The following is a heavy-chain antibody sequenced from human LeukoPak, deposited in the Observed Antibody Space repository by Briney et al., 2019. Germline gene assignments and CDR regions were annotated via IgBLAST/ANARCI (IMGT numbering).Heavy chain of an antibody. D-gene: IGHD5-12*01. CDR1: GASISNGAYY. J-gene: IGHJ4*02. V-gene: IGHV4-61*02. CDR2: FFPSGST. Sequence: SETLSLTCTVSGASISNGAYYWTWIRQPAGKGLEWIGRFFPSGSTNYNPSLKSRVTISVDTPKSQFSLKLSSVTAADTAVYYCARDSAVATGSFDYWGQGTLVTVSS. CDR3: ARDSAVATGSFDY.